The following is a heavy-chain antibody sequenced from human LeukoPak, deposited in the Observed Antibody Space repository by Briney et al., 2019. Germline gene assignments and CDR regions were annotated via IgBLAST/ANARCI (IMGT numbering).Heavy chain of an antibody. CDR3: ARGPMGATYDAFDI. J-gene: IGHJ3*02. CDR1: GYSISSGYY. V-gene: IGHV4-38-2*02. Sequence: SETLSLTCTVSGYSISSGYYWGWIRQPPGKGLGWIGSIYHSGSTYYNPSLKSRVTISVDTSKNQFSLKLSSVTAADTAVYYCARGPMGATYDAFDIWGQGTMVTVSS. CDR2: IYHSGST. D-gene: IGHD1-26*01.